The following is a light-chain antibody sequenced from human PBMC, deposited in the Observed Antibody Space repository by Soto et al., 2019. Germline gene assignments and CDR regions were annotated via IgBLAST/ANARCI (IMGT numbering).Light chain of an antibody. V-gene: IGLV1-40*01. CDR3: QSYDSSLSGWV. CDR2: GNS. Sequence: QPVLTQPPSVSGAPGQRVTISCTGSSSNIGAVYDVHWYQQLPGTAPKLLIQGNSNRPSGVPDRFSGSKSGTSASLAITGLQADDEADYYCQSYDSSLSGWVFGGGTKLTVL. J-gene: IGLJ3*02. CDR1: SSNIGAVYD.